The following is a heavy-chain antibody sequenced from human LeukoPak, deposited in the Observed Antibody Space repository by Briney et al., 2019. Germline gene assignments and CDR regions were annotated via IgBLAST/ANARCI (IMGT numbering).Heavy chain of an antibody. J-gene: IGHJ4*02. Sequence: SETLSLTCTVSGGSISSSSYYWGWIRQPPGKGLEWIGSIYYSGSTYYNPSLKSRVTISVDTSKNQFSLKLSSVTAADTAVYYCARRVVAAAAPFDYWGQGTLVTVSS. CDR1: GGSISSSSYY. CDR2: IYYSGST. V-gene: IGHV4-39*01. D-gene: IGHD6-13*01. CDR3: ARRVVAAAAPFDY.